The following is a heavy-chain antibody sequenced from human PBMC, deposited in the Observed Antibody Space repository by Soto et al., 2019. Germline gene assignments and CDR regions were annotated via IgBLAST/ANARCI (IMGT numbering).Heavy chain of an antibody. V-gene: IGHV3-74*01. Sequence: GGSLRLSCAASGFTFSSYWMHWVRQAPGKGLVWVSRINSDGSSTSYADSVKGRFTISRDNAKNTLYLQMNNLSPDDTAVYYCGRGRSGQIVVFYWGQGTPVTVSS. D-gene: IGHD1-26*01. CDR2: INSDGSST. CDR3: GRGRSGQIVVFY. CDR1: GFTFSSYW. J-gene: IGHJ4*02.